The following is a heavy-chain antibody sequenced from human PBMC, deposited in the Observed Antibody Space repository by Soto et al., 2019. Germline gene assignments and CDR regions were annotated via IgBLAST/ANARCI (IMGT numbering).Heavy chain of an antibody. CDR3: AKDSWLSRGDYGMDV. CDR2: ISYDGSNK. D-gene: IGHD3-22*01. V-gene: IGHV3-30*18. J-gene: IGHJ6*02. CDR1: GFTFSSYG. Sequence: QVQLVESGGGVVQPGRSLRLSCAASGFTFSSYGMHWVRQAPGKGLEWVAVISYDGSNKYYADSVKGRFTISRDNSKNPLYLQMNSLRAEDTAVYYCAKDSWLSRGDYGMDVWGQGTTVTVSS.